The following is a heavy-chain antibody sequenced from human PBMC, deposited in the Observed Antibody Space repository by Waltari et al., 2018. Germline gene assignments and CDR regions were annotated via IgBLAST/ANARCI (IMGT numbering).Heavy chain of an antibody. D-gene: IGHD3-22*01. J-gene: IGHJ4*02. CDR3: ARGGYYDSLGY. V-gene: IGHV4-61*02. CDR1: GGSISSGSYY. Sequence: QVQLQESGPGLVKPSQTLSLTCTVSGGSISSGSYYWSWIRQPAGKGLEWIGRIYTSGSTNYNPSLKSRVTISVDTSKNQFSLKLSSVTAADTAVYYCARGGYYDSLGYWGQGTLVTVSS. CDR2: IYTSGST.